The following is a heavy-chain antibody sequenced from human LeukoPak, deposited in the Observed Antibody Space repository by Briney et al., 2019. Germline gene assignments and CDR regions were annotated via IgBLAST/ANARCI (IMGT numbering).Heavy chain of an antibody. CDR1: GGSISSYY. Sequence: PSETLSLTCTVSGGSISSYYWSWIRQPPGKGLVWIGYIYYSGSTNYNASLKSRVTISLDTSKNQFSLKLSSVTAADTAVYYCARVRYDYVWGSYRPAFDYWGQGTLVTVSS. CDR2: IYYSGST. D-gene: IGHD3-16*02. J-gene: IGHJ4*02. CDR3: ARVRYDYVWGSYRPAFDY. V-gene: IGHV4-59*01.